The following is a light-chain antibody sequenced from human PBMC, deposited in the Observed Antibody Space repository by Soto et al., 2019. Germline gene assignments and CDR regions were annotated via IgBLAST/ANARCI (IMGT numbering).Light chain of an antibody. Sequence: QSVLTQPRSVSGSPGQSITISCTGTSGDVGSYNFVSWYQQHPGKAPKLMIYDVSKRPSGVPDRFSGSKSGNTASLTISGLQAEDEADYYCCSYAGSYTGVFGTGTKVTVL. V-gene: IGLV2-11*01. CDR3: CSYAGSYTGV. CDR1: SGDVGSYNF. J-gene: IGLJ1*01. CDR2: DVS.